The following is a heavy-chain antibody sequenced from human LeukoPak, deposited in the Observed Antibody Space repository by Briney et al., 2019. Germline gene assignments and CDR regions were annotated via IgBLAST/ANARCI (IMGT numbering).Heavy chain of an antibody. J-gene: IGHJ5*02. CDR3: AREPHVVVPAALWSRTNWFDP. V-gene: IGHV7-4-1*02. CDR2: INTNTGNP. CDR1: GYTFTSYA. D-gene: IGHD2-2*01. Sequence: ASVKVSYKASGYTFTSYAMNWVRQAPGQGLEWMGWINTNTGNPTYAQGFTGRFVFSLDTSVSTAYLQISSLKAEDTAVYYCAREPHVVVPAALWSRTNWFDPWGQGTLVTVSS.